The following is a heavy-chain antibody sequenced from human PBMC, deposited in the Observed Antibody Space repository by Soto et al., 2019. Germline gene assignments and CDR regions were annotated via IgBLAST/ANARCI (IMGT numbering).Heavy chain of an antibody. V-gene: IGHV1-18*01. CDR2: ISAYNGNT. J-gene: IGHJ5*02. Sequence: GASVKVSCKASGYNFTSYGISWVRQAPGQGLEWMGWISAYNGNTNYAQKLQGRVTMTTDTSTSTAYMELRSLRSDDTAVYYCARESPYYYGSGSYYNVLSNWFDPWGQGTLVTVSS. CDR3: ARESPYYYGSGSYYNVLSNWFDP. CDR1: GYNFTSYG. D-gene: IGHD3-10*01.